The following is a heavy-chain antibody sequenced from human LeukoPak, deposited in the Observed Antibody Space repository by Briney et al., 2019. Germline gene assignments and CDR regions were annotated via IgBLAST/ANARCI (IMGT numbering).Heavy chain of an antibody. CDR3: AKDQYGYGDYVFDY. CDR2: ISGNGGST. V-gene: IGHV3-23*01. D-gene: IGHD4-17*01. J-gene: IGHJ4*02. Sequence: GRSLRLSCAASGFTFSSYAMHWVRQAPGKGLEWVSGISGNGGSTYYADSVKGRFTISRDNSKNTLYLQMNSLRAEDTAVYYCAKDQYGYGDYVFDYWGQGTLVTVSS. CDR1: GFTFSSYA.